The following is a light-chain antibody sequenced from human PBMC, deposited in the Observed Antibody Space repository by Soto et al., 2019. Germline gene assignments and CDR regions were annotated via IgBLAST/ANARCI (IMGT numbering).Light chain of an antibody. CDR3: KQYNNYLMYT. J-gene: IGKJ2*01. Sequence: DIQMTQSPPTLSASVGDRVTITCRASQSISSWLAWYQQKRGKAPKLLIYDASTLESGVPSRFSGSGSGTEFTLTISSLQPDDFATYYCKQYNNYLMYTFGQGTKLEIK. V-gene: IGKV1-5*01. CDR2: DAS. CDR1: QSISSW.